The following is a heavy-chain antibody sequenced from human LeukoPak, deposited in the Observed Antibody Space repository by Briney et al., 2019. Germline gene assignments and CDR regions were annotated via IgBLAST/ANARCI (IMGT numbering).Heavy chain of an antibody. Sequence: SQTLSLTCTVSGGSISSGDYYWSWIRQPPGEGLEWIGYIYYSGSTYYNLSLKSRVTISVDTSKNQFSLKLSSVTAADTAVYYCATSSGWYRRGLFDYWGQGTLVTVSS. J-gene: IGHJ4*02. CDR2: IYYSGST. CDR1: GGSISSGDYY. CDR3: ATSSGWYRRGLFDY. D-gene: IGHD6-19*01. V-gene: IGHV4-30-4*01.